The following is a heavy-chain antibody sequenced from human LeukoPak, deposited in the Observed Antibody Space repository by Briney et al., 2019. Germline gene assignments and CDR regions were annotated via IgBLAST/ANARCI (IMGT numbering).Heavy chain of an antibody. V-gene: IGHV1-18*01. Sequence: ASVKVSCKTSGYTFTRYDITWVRQAPGQGPGWMGGINVKNGNTNYAQKLRGRVTLSRDTSTSTAYMELRSLTSDDTAVYYCVRDPGAATFDYWGQGTLVTVSP. CDR2: INVKNGNT. CDR3: VRDPGAATFDY. D-gene: IGHD2-15*01. J-gene: IGHJ4*02. CDR1: GYTFTRYD.